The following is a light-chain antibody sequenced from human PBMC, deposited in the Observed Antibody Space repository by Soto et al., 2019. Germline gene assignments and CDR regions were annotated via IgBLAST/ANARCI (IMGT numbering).Light chain of an antibody. CDR1: QSVTTW. Sequence: DIQMTQSPSTLSASVGDRVTITCRASQSVTTWLAWNQQKPGKAPKLLIYKAYNLESGLPSRFTGSGSGTEFTLTIRSLQSDDFATYYCKQYSTYPITSGQGTRLEIK. CDR3: KQYSTYPIT. CDR2: KAY. J-gene: IGKJ5*01. V-gene: IGKV1-5*03.